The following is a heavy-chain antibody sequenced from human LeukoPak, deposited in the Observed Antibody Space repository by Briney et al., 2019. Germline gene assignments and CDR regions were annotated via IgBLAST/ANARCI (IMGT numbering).Heavy chain of an antibody. CDR3: ARDDIASLDY. V-gene: IGHV3-48*04. D-gene: IGHD5/OR15-5a*01. J-gene: IGHJ4*02. CDR1: GFTFSSYS. Sequence: PGGSLRLSCAASGFTFSSYSMNWVRQAPGKGLEWVSHISSSSDTIFYADSVKGRFTISRDSAKNSLYLQMNSLRAEDTAVYYCARDDIASLDYWGQGTLVTVSS. CDR2: ISSSSDTI.